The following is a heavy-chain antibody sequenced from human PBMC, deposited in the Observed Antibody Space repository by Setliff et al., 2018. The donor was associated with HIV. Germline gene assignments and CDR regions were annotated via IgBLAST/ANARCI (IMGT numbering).Heavy chain of an antibody. D-gene: IGHD3-22*01. CDR2: IIPIFGRA. CDR3: ASRHYYDSSGYYSN. Sequence: EASVKVSCKASGGTFSSYAISWVRQAPGQGLEWMGGIIPIFGRANSAQKFQGRVTITADESTSTAYMELSSLRSEDTAVYFCASRHYYDSSGYYSNWGQGTLVTVSS. V-gene: IGHV1-69*13. J-gene: IGHJ4*02. CDR1: GGTFSSYA.